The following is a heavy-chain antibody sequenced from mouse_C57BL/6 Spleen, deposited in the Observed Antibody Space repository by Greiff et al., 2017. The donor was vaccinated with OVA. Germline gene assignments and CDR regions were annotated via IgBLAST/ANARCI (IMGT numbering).Heavy chain of an antibody. Sequence: QVQLQQPGAELVKPGASVKLSCKASGYTFTSYWMHWVKQRPGQGLEWIGMIHPNSGSTNYNEKFKSKATLTVDKSSSTAYMQLSSLTSEDSAVYYCARPNYCGYAMDDWGQGTSVTVSS. D-gene: IGHD1-1*01. J-gene: IGHJ4*01. CDR2: IHPNSGST. CDR3: ARPNYCGYAMDD. CDR1: GYTFTSYW. V-gene: IGHV1-64*01.